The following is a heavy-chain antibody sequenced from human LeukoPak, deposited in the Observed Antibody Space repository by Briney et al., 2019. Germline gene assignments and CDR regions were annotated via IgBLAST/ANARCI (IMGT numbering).Heavy chain of an antibody. CDR1: GFTFTTSW. CDR3: TRGYLEWFYFDY. D-gene: IGHD3-9*01. Sequence: GGSLRLSCAASGFTFTTSWLSWVRQAPGKGLEWGANIKQDGTDRYYVSSVKGRFTISRDNTKNSLSLQMISLRAEHTAVYYCTRGYLEWFYFDYWGQRTLVTVSS. J-gene: IGHJ4*02. CDR2: IKQDGTDR. V-gene: IGHV3-7*01.